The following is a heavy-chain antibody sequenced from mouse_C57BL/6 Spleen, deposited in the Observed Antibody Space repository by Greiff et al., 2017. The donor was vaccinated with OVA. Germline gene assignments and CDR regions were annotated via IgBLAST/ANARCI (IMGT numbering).Heavy chain of an antibody. J-gene: IGHJ3*01. V-gene: IGHV10-1*01. CDR1: GFSFNTYA. Sequence: EVQLVESGGGLVQPKGSLKLSCAASGFSFNTYAMNWVRQAPGKGLEWVARIRSKSNNYATYYADSVKDRFTISRDDSESMLYLQMNNLKTEDTAMYYCVSDIYDGYSWFAYWGQGTLVTVSA. D-gene: IGHD2-3*01. CDR2: IRSKSNNYAT. CDR3: VSDIYDGYSWFAY.